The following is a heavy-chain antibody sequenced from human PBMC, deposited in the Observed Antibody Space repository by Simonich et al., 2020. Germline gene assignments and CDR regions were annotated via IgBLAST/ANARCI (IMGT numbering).Heavy chain of an antibody. Sequence: QVQVVESGGGWVQPGRSLRLSVAASGFTFSSLVMSWVCRAPGKRVGGVAVTQIDGSNNNNANPGKGRFTIARDNSKNTLYLQMNSLRAEDTAVYYCARDWPLGYCSGGSCYSGAFDIWGQGTMVTVSS. CDR3: ARDWPLGYCSGGSCYSGAFDI. J-gene: IGHJ3*02. CDR1: GFTFSSLV. D-gene: IGHD2-15*01. CDR2: TQIDGSNN. V-gene: IGHV3-30*07.